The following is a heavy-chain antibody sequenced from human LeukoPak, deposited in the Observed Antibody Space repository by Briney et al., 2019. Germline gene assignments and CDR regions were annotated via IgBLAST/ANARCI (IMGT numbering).Heavy chain of an antibody. J-gene: IGHJ4*02. Sequence: ASVKVSCKASGYTFTGYYMHWVRQAPGQGLEWMGWINPNSGGTNYAQKFQGRVTMTRDTSISTAYIELSRLRSDDTAVYYCARNGFDTNGAYYFDYWGQGTLVTVSS. CDR2: INPNSGGT. D-gene: IGHD2-8*01. CDR1: GYTFTGYY. V-gene: IGHV1-2*02. CDR3: ARNGFDTNGAYYFDY.